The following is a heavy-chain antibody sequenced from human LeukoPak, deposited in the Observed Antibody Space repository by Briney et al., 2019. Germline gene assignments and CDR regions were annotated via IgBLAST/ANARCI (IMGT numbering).Heavy chain of an antibody. CDR1: GGTFSSYT. Sequence: SVKVSCKASGGTFSSYTISWVRQAPGQGLEWMGRIIPILGIANYAQKFQGRVTITADKSTSTAYMELSSLRSEDTAVYYCARDLGIAAAGNWFDPWGQGTLVTVSS. J-gene: IGHJ5*02. V-gene: IGHV1-69*04. D-gene: IGHD6-25*01. CDR2: IIPILGIA. CDR3: ARDLGIAAAGNWFDP.